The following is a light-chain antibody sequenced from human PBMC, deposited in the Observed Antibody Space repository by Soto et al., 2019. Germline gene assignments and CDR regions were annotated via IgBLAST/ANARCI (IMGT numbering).Light chain of an antibody. CDR3: SSYTSSSTVV. J-gene: IGLJ2*01. CDR2: DVS. CDR1: SSDVGGYKY. V-gene: IGLV2-14*01. Sequence: QSALTQPASMFGAPGQSITISCTGTSSDVGGYKYVSWYQQHPGKAPKLMIYDVSNRPSGVSNRFSGSKSGNTASLTISGLQAEDEADYYCSSYTSSSTVVFGGGTKLTVL.